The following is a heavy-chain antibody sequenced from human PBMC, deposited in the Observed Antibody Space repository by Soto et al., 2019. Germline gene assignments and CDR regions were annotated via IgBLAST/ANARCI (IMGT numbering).Heavy chain of an antibody. V-gene: IGHV1-69*06. Sequence: QVQLVQSGAEVKKPGSSVKVSCQASGGTFSSDAIRWVRQAPGQGLDWMGGIIPIFGTANYAQKFQGRVTITADKATSTAYMELSSLRSEDTAVYYCARAQGLVGATRCYFDYSGQGTLVTVSS. D-gene: IGHD1-26*01. CDR1: GGTFSSDA. CDR2: IIPIFGTA. J-gene: IGHJ4*02. CDR3: ARAQGLVGATRCYFDY.